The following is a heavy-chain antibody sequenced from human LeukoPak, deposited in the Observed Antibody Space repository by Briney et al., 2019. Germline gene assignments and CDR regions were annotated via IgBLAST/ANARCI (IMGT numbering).Heavy chain of an antibody. CDR2: INPSGGST. V-gene: IGHV1-46*01. J-gene: IGHJ6*03. Sequence: ASVKVSCKASGYTFTTYYMHWVRQAPGQGLEWMGVINPSGGSTTYAQKFQGRVTMTTDTSTSTAYMELRSLRSDDTAVYYCARKPRGLPSSSYYMDVWGKGTTVTVSS. CDR1: GYTFTTYY. D-gene: IGHD5-18*01. CDR3: ARKPRGLPSSSYYMDV.